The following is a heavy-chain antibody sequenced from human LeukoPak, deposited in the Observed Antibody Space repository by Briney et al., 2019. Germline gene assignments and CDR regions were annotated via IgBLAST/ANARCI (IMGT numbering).Heavy chain of an antibody. D-gene: IGHD4-17*01. V-gene: IGHV4-34*01. CDR2: INHSGST. Sequence: SETLSLTCAVYGGSFSGYYWSWIRQPPGKGLEWVGEINHSGSTNYTPSLKSRVTISVDTSKNQFSLKLSSVTAADTAVYYCARGVPGDYTDNWFDPWGQGTLVTVSS. CDR3: ARGVPGDYTDNWFDP. CDR1: GGSFSGYY. J-gene: IGHJ5*02.